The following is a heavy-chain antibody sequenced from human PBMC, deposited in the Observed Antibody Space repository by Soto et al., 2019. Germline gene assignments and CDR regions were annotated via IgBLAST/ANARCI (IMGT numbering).Heavy chain of an antibody. Sequence: GASLKVSFKASGYIFTACSMHCVRQAPGQGLEWMGVVNPSGGSTNYAQKFQGRITMTRDTSTSTVYMDLSSLTSEDTAVYYCAREENCSDGICYSEYFQRWGQGTLVTVSS. V-gene: IGHV1-46*01. CDR1: GYIFTACS. CDR2: VNPSGGST. CDR3: AREENCSDGICYSEYFQR. J-gene: IGHJ1*01. D-gene: IGHD2-15*01.